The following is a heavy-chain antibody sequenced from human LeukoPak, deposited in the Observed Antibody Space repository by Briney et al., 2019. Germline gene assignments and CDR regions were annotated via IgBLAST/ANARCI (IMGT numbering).Heavy chain of an antibody. CDR3: ARRTSSGCDY. J-gene: IGHJ4*02. CDR2: IYYSGST. V-gene: IGHV4-39*01. CDR1: GGSISSSSYY. Sequence: SETLSLTCTVSGGSISSSSYYWGWIRQPPGKGPEWIGSIYYSGSTYYNPSLKSRVTISVDTSKNQFSLKLSSVTAADTAVYYCARRTSSGCDYWGQGTLVTVSS. D-gene: IGHD3-22*01.